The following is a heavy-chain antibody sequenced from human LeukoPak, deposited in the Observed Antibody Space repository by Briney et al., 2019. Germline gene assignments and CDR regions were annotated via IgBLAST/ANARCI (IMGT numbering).Heavy chain of an antibody. Sequence: GGSLRLSCAASGFTFSSYSMNWVRQAPGKGLEWVSSISSSSSYIYYADSVKGRFTISRDNAKNSLYLQMNSLRAEDTAVYYCARGGANTYYCYGMDVWGQGTTVTVSS. J-gene: IGHJ6*02. CDR2: ISSSSSYI. CDR3: ARGGANTYYCYGMDV. V-gene: IGHV3-21*01. CDR1: GFTFSSYS.